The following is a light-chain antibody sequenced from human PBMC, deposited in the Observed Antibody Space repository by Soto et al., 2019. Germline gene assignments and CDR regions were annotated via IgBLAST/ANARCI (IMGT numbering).Light chain of an antibody. J-gene: IGKJ1*01. V-gene: IGKV1-39*01. CDR3: QQYNYFWA. Sequence: DIQMTQSPSSLSASVGDRVTITCRASQSISTYLNWYQQKPGKAPKLLIYAASTLQSGVPSRFSGSGSGTDFTLTISSLQPEDFATYYCQQYNYFWAFGQGTKVDIK. CDR1: QSISTY. CDR2: AAS.